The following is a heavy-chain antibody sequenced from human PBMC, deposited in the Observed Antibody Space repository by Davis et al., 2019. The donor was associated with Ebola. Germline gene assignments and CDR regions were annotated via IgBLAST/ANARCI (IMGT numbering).Heavy chain of an antibody. CDR2: IIPILGIA. CDR3: ARSGQQLVGYFQH. Sequence: AASVKVSCKASGGTFSSYAISWVRQAPGQGLEWMGRIIPILGIANYAQKFQGRVTITADKSTSTAYMELSSLRSEDTAVYYCARSGQQLVGYFQHWGQGTLVTVSS. J-gene: IGHJ1*01. CDR1: GGTFSSYA. D-gene: IGHD6-13*01. V-gene: IGHV1-69*04.